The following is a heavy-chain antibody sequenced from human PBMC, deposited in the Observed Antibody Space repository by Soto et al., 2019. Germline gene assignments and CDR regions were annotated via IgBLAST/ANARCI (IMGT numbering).Heavy chain of an antibody. CDR2: IKQDGSEK. Sequence: EVQLVESGGGLVQPGGSLRLSCAASGFTFSSYWMSWVRQAPGKGLEWVANIKQDGSEKYYVDSVKGRFTISRDNAKNSLYLQMNSLRAEDTAVYYCARDLGNSQWLATDAFDIWGQGTMVTVSS. CDR1: GFTFSSYW. D-gene: IGHD6-19*01. V-gene: IGHV3-7*01. CDR3: ARDLGNSQWLATDAFDI. J-gene: IGHJ3*02.